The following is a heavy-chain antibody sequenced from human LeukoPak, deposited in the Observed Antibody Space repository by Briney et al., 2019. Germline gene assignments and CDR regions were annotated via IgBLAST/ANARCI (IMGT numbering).Heavy chain of an antibody. CDR2: IIPILGTA. V-gene: IGHV1-69*13. J-gene: IGHJ6*02. Sequence: SVKVSCKASGGTFSSYAISWVRQAPGQGLEWMGGIIPILGTANYAQKFQGRVTITADESTSTAYMELSSLRSEDTAVYYCASTISTGYGMDVWGQGTTVTVSS. CDR1: GGTFSSYA. D-gene: IGHD3-10*01. CDR3: ASTISTGYGMDV.